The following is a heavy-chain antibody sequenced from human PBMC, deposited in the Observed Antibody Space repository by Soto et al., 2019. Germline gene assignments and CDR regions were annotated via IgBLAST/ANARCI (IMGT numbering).Heavy chain of an antibody. J-gene: IGHJ1*01. CDR2: ISTSGSTI. CDR1: GFTFSTYS. V-gene: IGHV3-48*01. Sequence: EVQLVESGGALVQPGGSLRLSCAASGFTFSTYSMNWVRQAPGKGLEWVSYISTSGSTIYYVDSVKGRFTISRDNAKNSLYRQMNSLRAEDTAVYYCARGTSTWYTYFHHWGQGTLVTVSS. D-gene: IGHD6-13*01. CDR3: ARGTSTWYTYFHH.